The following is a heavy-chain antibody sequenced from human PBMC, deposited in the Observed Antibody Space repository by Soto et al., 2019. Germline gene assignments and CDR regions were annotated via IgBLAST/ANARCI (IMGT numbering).Heavy chain of an antibody. CDR2: IIPIFGTA. Sequence: SVKVSCKASGGTFSSYAISWARQAPGQGLEWMGGIIPIFGTANYAQKFQGRVTITADESTSTAYMELSSLRSEDTAVYYCARDAGIAATDYFDYWGQGTLVTVSS. CDR1: GGTFSSYA. V-gene: IGHV1-69*13. D-gene: IGHD6-13*01. CDR3: ARDAGIAATDYFDY. J-gene: IGHJ4*02.